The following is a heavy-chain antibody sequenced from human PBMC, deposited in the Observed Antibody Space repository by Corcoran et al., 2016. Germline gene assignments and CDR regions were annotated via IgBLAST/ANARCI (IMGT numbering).Heavy chain of an antibody. J-gene: IGHJ4*02. D-gene: IGHD4-17*01. V-gene: IGHV4-34*01. Sequence: QQQQWGAGLLKPSETLSLTCAVYGGSFSGYYWSWIRQPPGKGLEWIGEINHSGSTNYNPSLKSRVTISVDTSKNQFSLKLSSVTAADTAVYYCARARRGGVTTIDYWGQGTLVTVSS. CDR2: INHSGST. CDR1: GGSFSGYY. CDR3: ARARRGGVTTIDY.